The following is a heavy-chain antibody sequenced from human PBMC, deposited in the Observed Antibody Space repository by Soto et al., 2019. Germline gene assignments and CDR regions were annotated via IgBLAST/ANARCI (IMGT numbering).Heavy chain of an antibody. CDR2: FSAYNGNT. D-gene: IGHD2-15*01. J-gene: IGHJ3*02. V-gene: IGHV1-18*01. Sequence: ALVKLSCKASGYSFTSDGFIWVRKAPGQGLEWMGWFSAYNGNTNYAQKLQGRVTMTTDTSTSTAYMELRSLRSDDTAVYYCARDPRILWTNAFDIWGQGTMVTVSS. CDR1: GYSFTSDG. CDR3: ARDPRILWTNAFDI.